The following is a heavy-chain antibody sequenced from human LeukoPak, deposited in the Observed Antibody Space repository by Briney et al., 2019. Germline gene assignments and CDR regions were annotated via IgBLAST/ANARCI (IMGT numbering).Heavy chain of an antibody. Sequence: SETLSLTCSVSGGSITGYSWSWIRQPPGKGLEWIGYIYYSGSTNYNPSLKSRVTISVDTSKNQFSLKLSSVTAADTAVYYCARDLRTSGSSLSWFDPWGQGTLVTVSS. CDR1: GGSITGYS. J-gene: IGHJ5*02. D-gene: IGHD3-10*01. CDR3: ARDLRTSGSSLSWFDP. CDR2: IYYSGST. V-gene: IGHV4-59*01.